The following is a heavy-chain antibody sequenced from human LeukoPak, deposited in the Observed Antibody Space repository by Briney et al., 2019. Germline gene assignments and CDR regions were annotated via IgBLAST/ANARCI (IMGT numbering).Heavy chain of an antibody. V-gene: IGHV3-64D*06. Sequence: GGSLRLSCSVCGFTFSTYVMHWVRQAPGKGLEYVSAISSNGDNTYYADSVKGRFTISRDNSKNTPYLQMSSLRADDTAVYYCVRGTGYWGQGTLVTVSS. J-gene: IGHJ4*02. CDR1: GFTFSTYV. CDR2: ISSNGDNT. CDR3: VRGTGY.